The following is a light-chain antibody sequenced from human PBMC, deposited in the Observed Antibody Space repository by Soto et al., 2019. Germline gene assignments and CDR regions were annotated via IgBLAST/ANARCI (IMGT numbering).Light chain of an antibody. CDR1: QSVSSN. CDR3: QQDNYWPRT. CDR2: GAS. Sequence: EIVITQSPATLSASPGERATLSCRASQSVSSNLAWYQQKPGQAPRLLIYGASTRATGVPARFSGSGSGTEFTLTISSLQSEDFAVYYCQQDNYWPRTFAQGTRLEI. V-gene: IGKV3-15*01. J-gene: IGKJ5*01.